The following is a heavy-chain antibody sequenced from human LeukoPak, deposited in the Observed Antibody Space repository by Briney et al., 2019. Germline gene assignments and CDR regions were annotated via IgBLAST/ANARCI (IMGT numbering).Heavy chain of an antibody. CDR1: GGTFSSYA. J-gene: IGHJ4*02. Sequence: SVKVSCKASGGTFSSYAISWVRQAPGQGLEWMGGIIPIFGTANYAQKFQGRVTITADESTSTAYMELSSLRSEDTDVYYCARGNPTARPETSFDYWGQGTLVTVSS. CDR2: IIPIFGTA. D-gene: IGHD6-6*01. CDR3: ARGNPTARPETSFDY. V-gene: IGHV1-69*01.